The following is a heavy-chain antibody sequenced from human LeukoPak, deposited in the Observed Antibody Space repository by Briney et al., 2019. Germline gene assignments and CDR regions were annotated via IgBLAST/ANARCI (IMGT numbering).Heavy chain of an antibody. J-gene: IGHJ4*02. CDR2: IDPSDSYT. V-gene: IGHV5-10-1*01. CDR1: GYSFTSYW. Sequence: GESLKISCRGSGYSFTSYWISWVRQMPGKGLEWMGRIDPSDSYTNYSPSFQDHVTISADTSIATAYLQWSSLKASDTAMYYCVIPSSGYEFFDSWGQGTLVTVSS. CDR3: VIPSSGYEFFDS. D-gene: IGHD3-22*01.